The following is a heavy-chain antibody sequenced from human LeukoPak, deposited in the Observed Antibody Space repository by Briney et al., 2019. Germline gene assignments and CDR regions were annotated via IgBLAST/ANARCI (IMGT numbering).Heavy chain of an antibody. Sequence: SVKVSCKASGGTFSSYAISWVRQAPGQGLAWMGGIIPIFGTANYAQKFQGRVTITADESTSTAYMELNSLRAEDTAVYYCARGNGYNFYSDWGQGTLVTVSS. CDR1: GGTFSSYA. V-gene: IGHV1-69*01. CDR2: IIPIFGTA. J-gene: IGHJ4*02. D-gene: IGHD5-24*01. CDR3: ARGNGYNFYSD.